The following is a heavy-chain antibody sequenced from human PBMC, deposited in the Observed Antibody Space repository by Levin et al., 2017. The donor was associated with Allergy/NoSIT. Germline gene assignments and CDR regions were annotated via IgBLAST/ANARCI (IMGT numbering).Heavy chain of an antibody. V-gene: IGHV4-34*01. Sequence: SQTLSLTCAVYGGSFSGYYWSWIRQPPGKGLEWIGEINHSGSTNYNPSLKSRVTISVDTSKNQFSLKLSSVTAADTAVYYCAGHLRWFDYWGQGTLVTVSS. D-gene: IGHD4-23*01. CDR1: GGSFSGYY. J-gene: IGHJ4*02. CDR3: AGHLRWFDY. CDR2: INHSGST.